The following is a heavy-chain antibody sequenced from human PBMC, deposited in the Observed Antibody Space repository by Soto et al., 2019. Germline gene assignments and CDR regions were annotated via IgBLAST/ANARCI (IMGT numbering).Heavy chain of an antibody. CDR2: IYYSGST. CDR3: ARHGDKAVLFYDMDV. J-gene: IGHJ6*03. CDR1: GGSISSSSYY. D-gene: IGHD5-18*01. V-gene: IGHV4-39*01. Sequence: SETLSLTCTVSGGSISSSSYYWGWIRQPPGKGLEWIGSIYYSGSTYYNPSLKSRVTISVDTSKNQFSLKLSSVTAADTAVYYCARHGDKAVLFYDMDVWGKGTTVTVSS.